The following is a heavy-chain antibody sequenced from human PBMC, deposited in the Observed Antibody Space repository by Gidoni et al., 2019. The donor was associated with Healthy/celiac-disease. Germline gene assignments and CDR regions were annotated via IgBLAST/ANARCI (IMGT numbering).Heavy chain of an antibody. CDR3: ARGGYCSSTSCYMGYYFDY. J-gene: IGHJ4*02. V-gene: IGHV3-30-3*01. CDR2: ISYDGSNK. CDR1: GFTFSSYA. D-gene: IGHD2-2*01. Sequence: QVQLVESGGGVVQPVRSLRLSCAAAGFTFSSYAMHWVRQAPGKGREWVAVISYDGSNKYYADSVKGRFTISRDNSKNTLYLQMNSLRAEDTAVYYCARGGYCSSTSCYMGYYFDYWGQGTLVTVSS.